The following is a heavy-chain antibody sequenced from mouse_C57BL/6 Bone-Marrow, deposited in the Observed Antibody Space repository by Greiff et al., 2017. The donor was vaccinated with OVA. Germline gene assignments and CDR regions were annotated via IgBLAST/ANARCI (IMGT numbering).Heavy chain of an antibody. Sequence: EVQRVESGGGLVQPKGSLKLSCAASGFSFNTYAMNWVRQAPGKGLEWVARIRSKSNNYATYYADSVKDRFTISRDDSESMLYLQMNNLKTEDTAMYYCVREPPLTGCAMDYWGQGTSVTVSS. D-gene: IGHD4-1*01. CDR1: GFSFNTYA. CDR2: IRSKSNNYAT. V-gene: IGHV10-1*01. J-gene: IGHJ4*01. CDR3: VREPPLTGCAMDY.